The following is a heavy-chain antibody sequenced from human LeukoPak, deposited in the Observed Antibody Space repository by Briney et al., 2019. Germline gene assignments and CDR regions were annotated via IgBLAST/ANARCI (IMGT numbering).Heavy chain of an antibody. Sequence: GGSLRLSCAASGFTFSSYEMNWVRQAPGKGLEWVSYISSSGSTIYYADSVKGRFTISRDNAKNSLYLQMNSLRAEDTAVYYCARDRDGYNFDYWGQGSLVTVSS. CDR2: ISSSGSTI. V-gene: IGHV3-48*03. CDR3: ARDRDGYNFDY. CDR1: GFTFSSYE. D-gene: IGHD5-24*01. J-gene: IGHJ4*02.